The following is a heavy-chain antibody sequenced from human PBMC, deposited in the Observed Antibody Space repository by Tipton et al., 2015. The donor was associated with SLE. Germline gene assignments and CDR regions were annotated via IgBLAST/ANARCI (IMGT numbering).Heavy chain of an antibody. CDR1: GGSISSYY. D-gene: IGHD3-22*01. Sequence: LRLSCTVSGGSISSYYWSWIRQPPGKGLEWIGYMYYSGSTNYNPSLKSRVTISVDTSKNQFSLKLTSVTAADTAVYFCARELHDSTGYHNWFDPWGQGTLVTVSS. V-gene: IGHV4-59*01. CDR3: ARELHDSTGYHNWFDP. CDR2: MYYSGST. J-gene: IGHJ5*02.